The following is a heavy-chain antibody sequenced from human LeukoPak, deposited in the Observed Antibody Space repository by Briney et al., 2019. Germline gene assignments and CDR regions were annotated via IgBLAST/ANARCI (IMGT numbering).Heavy chain of an antibody. Sequence: GASVKVSCKASGGTFSSYAINWVRQAPGQGLEWVGRIIPILGLTNYAQKFQDRVTISADKSTTTAYMELSSLESEDTAVYYCARASRGDGYTSYWGQGTLVTVSS. D-gene: IGHD5-24*01. V-gene: IGHV1-69*04. J-gene: IGHJ4*02. CDR1: GGTFSSYA. CDR3: ARASRGDGYTSY. CDR2: IIPILGLT.